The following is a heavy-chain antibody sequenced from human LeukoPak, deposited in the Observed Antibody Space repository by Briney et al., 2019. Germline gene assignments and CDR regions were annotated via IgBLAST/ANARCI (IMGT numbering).Heavy chain of an antibody. Sequence: SETLSLTCTVSGGSISSRSYYWGWIRQPPGKGLEWIGSIYYSGCTYYNPALMSRVTISVDTSKYQFSLKLSSVTAADTAVDYCARDRGFGELIDYWGQETLVTVSS. J-gene: IGHJ4*02. CDR2: IYYSGCT. D-gene: IGHD3-10*01. CDR1: GGSISSRSYY. CDR3: ARDRGFGELIDY. V-gene: IGHV4-39*07.